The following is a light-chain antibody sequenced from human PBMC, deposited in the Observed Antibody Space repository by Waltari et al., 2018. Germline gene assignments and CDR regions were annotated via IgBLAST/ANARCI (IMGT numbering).Light chain of an antibody. CDR3: GAWDTSLSTVM. J-gene: IGLJ3*02. CDR2: DNN. V-gene: IGLV1-51*01. Sequence: QSVLTQPPSVSAAPGQRVTISCSGSSSNIENNYVYCYQQVPGTAPQLLIYDNNKRPSGIPDRFSGSKSGTSATLDITGLQTGDEADYYCGAWDTSLSTVMFGGGTKLTVL. CDR1: SSNIENNY.